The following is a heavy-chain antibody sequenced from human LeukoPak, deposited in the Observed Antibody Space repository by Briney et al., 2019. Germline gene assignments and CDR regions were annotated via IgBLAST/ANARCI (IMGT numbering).Heavy chain of an antibody. CDR3: ARQSGDYGDYTDWYFDL. Sequence: SETLSLTCTVSGGSISSSSYYWSWIRQPPGKGLEWIGEINHSGSTNYNPSLKSRVTISVDTSKNQFSLKLSSVTAADTAVYYCARQSGDYGDYTDWYFDLWGRGTLVTVSS. V-gene: IGHV4-39*01. J-gene: IGHJ2*01. CDR1: GGSISSSSYY. D-gene: IGHD4-17*01. CDR2: INHSGST.